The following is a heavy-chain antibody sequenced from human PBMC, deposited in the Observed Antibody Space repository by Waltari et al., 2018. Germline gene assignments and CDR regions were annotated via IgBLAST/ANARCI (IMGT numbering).Heavy chain of an antibody. D-gene: IGHD1-26*01. CDR1: GGSISSYY. CDR3: ARDQDSGSYSAFDI. CDR2: IYYSGST. V-gene: IGHV4-59*01. Sequence: QVQLQESGPGLVKPSETLSPTCTVSGGSISSYYWSWIRQPPGKGLEWIGYIYYSGSTNYNPSLKSRVTISVDTSKNQFSLKLSSVTAADTAVYYCARDQDSGSYSAFDIWGQGTMVTVSS. J-gene: IGHJ3*02.